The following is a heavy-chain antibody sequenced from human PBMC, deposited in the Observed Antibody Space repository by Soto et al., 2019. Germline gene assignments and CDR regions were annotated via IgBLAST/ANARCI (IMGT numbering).Heavy chain of an antibody. D-gene: IGHD2-2*01. CDR1: GFTLSDHY. CDR3: AKEDLSSTRPQYYYYYGMDV. J-gene: IGHJ6*02. V-gene: IGHV3-72*01. Sequence: GGSLRLSCAGSGFTLSDHYIDWVRQAPGKGLEWVGRSRDKPQGYSTAYAASVKGRFTTSRDESKNSAYLQMNSLKTEDTAVYYCAKEDLSSTRPQYYYYYGMDVWGQGTTVTVSS. CDR2: SRDKPQGYST.